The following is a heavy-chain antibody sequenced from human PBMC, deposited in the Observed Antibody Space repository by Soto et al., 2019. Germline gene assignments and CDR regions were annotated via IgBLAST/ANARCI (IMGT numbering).Heavy chain of an antibody. CDR1: GFTFSSYH. CDR2: IEYDGRKE. D-gene: IGHD3-10*01. Sequence: GGSLRLSCVASGFTFSSYHMHWVRQAPGKGLEWVAVIEYDGRKESYADSVKGRFTISRDNPKNTLYLQMNSLRAEDTAVYYCAKQQFGLDYWGQGTMVTVYS. J-gene: IGHJ4*02. V-gene: IGHV3-30*18. CDR3: AKQQFGLDY.